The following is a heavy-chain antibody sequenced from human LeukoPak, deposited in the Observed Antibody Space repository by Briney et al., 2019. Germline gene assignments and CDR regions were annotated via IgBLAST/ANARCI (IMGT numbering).Heavy chain of an antibody. CDR1: GGSFSGYY. J-gene: IGHJ4*02. Sequence: SETLSLTCAVYGGSFSGYYWSWIRQPPGKGLEWIGEINHSGSTNYNPSLKSRVTISVDTSKNQFSLKLSSVTAADTAVYYCARGTGDMTTVTTFVFDYWGQGTLVTVSS. D-gene: IGHD4-17*01. V-gene: IGHV4-34*01. CDR2: INHSGST. CDR3: ARGTGDMTTVTTFVFDY.